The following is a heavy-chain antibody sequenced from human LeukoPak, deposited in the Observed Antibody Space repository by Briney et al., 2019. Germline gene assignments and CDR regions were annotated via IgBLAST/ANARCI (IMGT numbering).Heavy chain of an antibody. V-gene: IGHV3-30*04. CDR1: GFSFSSYA. CDR3: ARDSSGSYNWFDP. J-gene: IGHJ5*02. D-gene: IGHD6-19*01. Sequence: GRSLRLSCAASGFSFSSYAVRWVRQAPGKGLEWVAVISYDGSNEYYPDSVKGRFTISRDNSKNTLYLQMNSLRAEDTAVYYCARDSSGSYNWFDPWGQGTLVTVSS. CDR2: ISYDGSNE.